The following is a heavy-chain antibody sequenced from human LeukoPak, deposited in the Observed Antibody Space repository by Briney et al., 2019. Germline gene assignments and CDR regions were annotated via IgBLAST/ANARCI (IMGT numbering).Heavy chain of an antibody. Sequence: SETLSLTCTVSGASISSYYWSWIRQPPGKGLEWIGYIYYCGSTNYNPSLKSRVTISVDTSKNQFSLKLSSATAAGTAVYYCARDDGVAVFDPWGQGTLVTVSS. CDR3: ARDDGVAVFDP. CDR1: GASISSYY. V-gene: IGHV4-59*01. J-gene: IGHJ5*02. D-gene: IGHD2-8*01. CDR2: IYYCGST.